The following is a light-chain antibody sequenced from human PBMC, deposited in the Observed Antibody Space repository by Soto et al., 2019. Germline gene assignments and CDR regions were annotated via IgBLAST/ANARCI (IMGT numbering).Light chain of an antibody. Sequence: EIVMTQSPATLSVSPGERATLSCRASQSVSSDLAWYQQKPDQAPRLLMYGASTRATGIPARFSGSGSGTEFTLTISSLQSEDFAVYYCQQDNDWPGTFGQGTKVEIK. CDR2: GAS. V-gene: IGKV3-15*01. CDR3: QQDNDWPGT. J-gene: IGKJ1*01. CDR1: QSVSSD.